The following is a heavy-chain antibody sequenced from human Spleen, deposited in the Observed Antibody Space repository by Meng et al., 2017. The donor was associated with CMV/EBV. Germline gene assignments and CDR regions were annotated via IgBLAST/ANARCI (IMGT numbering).Heavy chain of an antibody. Sequence: GESLKISCAASGFTFSTYAMSWVRQAPGKGLQWVSGISGSSVNTYYADSVKGRFTISRDNSKNTLYLQMNSLRVEETAVYYCAKDSRGDYDGSGSLSNWFDPWGQGTLVTVSS. CDR2: ISGSSVNT. CDR3: AKDSRGDYDGSGSLSNWFDP. J-gene: IGHJ5*02. V-gene: IGHV3-23*01. D-gene: IGHD3-10*01. CDR1: GFTFSTYA.